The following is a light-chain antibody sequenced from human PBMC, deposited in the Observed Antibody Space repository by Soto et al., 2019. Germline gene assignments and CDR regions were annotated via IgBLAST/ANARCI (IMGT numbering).Light chain of an antibody. CDR2: DAS. CDR1: QNINNY. Sequence: DIQMTQSPSSLSASVGDRVTITCQASQNINNYLNWYQQKPGRAPKLLIYDASNLEAGVPSRFSGSGSGTEFTLTISSLQPEDFATYYCQQYHGYSLTFGQGTKVDIK. V-gene: IGKV1-33*01. CDR3: QQYHGYSLT. J-gene: IGKJ1*01.